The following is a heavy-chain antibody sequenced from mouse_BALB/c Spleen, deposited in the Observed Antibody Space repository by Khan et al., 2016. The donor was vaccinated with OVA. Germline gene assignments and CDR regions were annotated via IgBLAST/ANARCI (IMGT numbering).Heavy chain of an antibody. CDR1: GYSFTGYF. CDR2: INPHIGET. CDR3: TRIYRSDFDY. V-gene: IGHV1-20*02. J-gene: IGHJ2*01. Sequence: EVQLQQSGPELVRPGASVKISCKASGYSFTGYFMNWVMQSHEKSLEWIGRINPHIGETFYNQRFTDKATLTVDESSSTAHLELRSLASEDSAVYYCTRIYRSDFDYWGQGTTLTVSS. D-gene: IGHD1-1*01.